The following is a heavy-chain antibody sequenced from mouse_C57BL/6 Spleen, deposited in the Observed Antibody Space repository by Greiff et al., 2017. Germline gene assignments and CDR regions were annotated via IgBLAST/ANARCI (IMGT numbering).Heavy chain of an antibody. CDR2: IDPSDSYT. J-gene: IGHJ1*03. CDR3: ARKATVVAHLYCGV. V-gene: IGHV1-59*01. CDR1: GYTFTSYW. Sequence: QVQLKQPGAELVRPGTSVKLSCKASGYTFTSYWMHWVKQRPGQGLEWIGVIDPSDSYTNYNQKFKGKATLTVDTSSSTAYMQLSSLTSEDSAVYYCARKATVVAHLYCGVWGTGTTVTVSS. D-gene: IGHD1-1*01.